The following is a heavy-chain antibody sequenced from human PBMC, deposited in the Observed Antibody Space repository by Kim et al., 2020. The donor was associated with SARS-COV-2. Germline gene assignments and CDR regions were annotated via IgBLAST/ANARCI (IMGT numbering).Heavy chain of an antibody. J-gene: IGHJ4*02. D-gene: IGHD3-22*01. Sequence: GSLRLSCAASGFTFSSYSMNWVRQAPGKGLEWVSSISSSSSYIYYADSVKGRFTISRDNAKNSLYLQMNSLRAEDTAVYYCARRTDYYDSSGGFDYWGQGTLVTVSS. CDR3: ARRTDYYDSSGGFDY. V-gene: IGHV3-21*01. CDR1: GFTFSSYS. CDR2: ISSSSSYI.